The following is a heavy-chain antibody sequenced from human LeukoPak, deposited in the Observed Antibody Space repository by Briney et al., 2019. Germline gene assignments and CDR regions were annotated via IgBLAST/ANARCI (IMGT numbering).Heavy chain of an antibody. J-gene: IGHJ4*02. CDR1: GYRFTSYW. D-gene: IGHD6-19*01. Sequence: GGSLKISCQGSGYRFTSYWIGWVGRMPGKGLDWMGIIYPGDSDTRSSPSFQGQVTISADKSISTAYLQWSSLKASDTAIYYCARLYQYSSGDIYWGQGTLVTVSS. CDR3: ARLYQYSSGDIY. V-gene: IGHV5-51*01. CDR2: IYPGDSDT.